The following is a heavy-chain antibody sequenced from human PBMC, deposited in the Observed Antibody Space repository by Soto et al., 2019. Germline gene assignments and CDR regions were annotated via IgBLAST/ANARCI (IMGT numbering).Heavy chain of an antibody. Sequence: QVQLQESGPGLVKPSQTLSLTCTVSGGSISSGGYYWSWIRQHPGKGLEWIGYIYYSGSTYYNPSLKSRVTISVDTSKNQFSLKLNSVTAADTAVYYCAAYCSGGSCYPGFGNWFDPWGQGTLVTVSS. CDR2: IYYSGST. V-gene: IGHV4-31*03. CDR1: GGSISSGGYY. J-gene: IGHJ5*02. CDR3: AAYCSGGSCYPGFGNWFDP. D-gene: IGHD2-15*01.